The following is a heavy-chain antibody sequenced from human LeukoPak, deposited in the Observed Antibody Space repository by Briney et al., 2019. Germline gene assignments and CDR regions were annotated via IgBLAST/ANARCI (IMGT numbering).Heavy chain of an antibody. CDR2: IYSGGST. CDR1: GFTVSSNY. V-gene: IGHV3-53*01. CDR3: ARDVPAGRVGFDF. Sequence: GGSLRPSCAASGFTVSSNYMSWVRQAPGKGLEWVSVIYSGGSTYYADSVKGRFTISRDNSKNTLYLQMNSLRAEGTAVYYCARDVPAGRVGFDFWGQGTLVTVSS. J-gene: IGHJ4*02. D-gene: IGHD2-2*01.